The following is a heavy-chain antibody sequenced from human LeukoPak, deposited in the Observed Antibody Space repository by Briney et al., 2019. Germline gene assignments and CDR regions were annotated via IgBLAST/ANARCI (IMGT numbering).Heavy chain of an antibody. CDR2: ISAYNGNT. D-gene: IGHD6-13*01. CDR3: ARDSRFWYSSSWYY. Sequence: ASVKVSCKASGYTFTSYGISWVRQAPGQGLEWKGWISAYNGNTNYTQKVQGRVTMTTDTSTSTAYMELRSLRSDDTAVYYCARDSRFWYSSSWYYWGQGTLVTVSS. J-gene: IGHJ4*02. CDR1: GYTFTSYG. V-gene: IGHV1-18*01.